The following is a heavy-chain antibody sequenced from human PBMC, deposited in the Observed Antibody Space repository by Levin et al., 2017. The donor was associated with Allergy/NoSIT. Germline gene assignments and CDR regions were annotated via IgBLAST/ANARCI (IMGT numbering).Heavy chain of an antibody. J-gene: IGHJ6*02. Sequence: PGGSLRLSCAASGFTFSSYGMHWVRQAPGKGLEWVAVISYDGSNKYYADSVKGRFTISRDNSKNTLYLQMNSLRAEDTAVYYCAKVSLLWSLQGGMDVWGQGTTVTVSS. CDR2: ISYDGSNK. CDR1: GFTFSSYG. D-gene: IGHD3-10*01. V-gene: IGHV3-30*18. CDR3: AKVSLLWSLQGGMDV.